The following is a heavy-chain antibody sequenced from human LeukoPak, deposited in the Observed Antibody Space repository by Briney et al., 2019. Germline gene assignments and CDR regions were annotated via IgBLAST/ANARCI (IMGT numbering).Heavy chain of an antibody. V-gene: IGHV3-30*02. CDR3: AKEKKYYYDGSGYPGYDY. CDR2: IRYDGSNK. D-gene: IGHD3-22*01. Sequence: GGSLRLSCAASGFTFSTYGMHWVRQAPGKGLEWVAFIRYDGSNKYYADSVKGRFTISRDNSKNTLYLQMNSPRAEDTAVYYCAKEKKYYYDGSGYPGYDYWGQGTLVTVSS. CDR1: GFTFSTYG. J-gene: IGHJ4*02.